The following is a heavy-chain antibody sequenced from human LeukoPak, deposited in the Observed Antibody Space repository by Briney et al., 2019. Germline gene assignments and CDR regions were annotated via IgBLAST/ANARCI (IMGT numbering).Heavy chain of an antibody. D-gene: IGHD2-21*01. V-gene: IGHV3-21*04. CDR2: ISSSSSYI. CDR1: GFTFSSYS. Sequence: GTSLRLSCAASGFTFSSYSMNWVRQAPGRGLEWVSSISSSSSYIYYADSVKGRFTISRDNAKNSLYLQMNSLRAEDTALYYCARALGGDYDYWGQGTLVTASS. J-gene: IGHJ4*02. CDR3: ARALGGDYDY.